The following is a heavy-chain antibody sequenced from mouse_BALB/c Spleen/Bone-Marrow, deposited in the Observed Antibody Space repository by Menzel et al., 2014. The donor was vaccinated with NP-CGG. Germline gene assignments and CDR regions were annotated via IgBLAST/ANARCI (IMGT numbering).Heavy chain of an antibody. CDR1: GFNIKDTY. CDR3: SRWKLRLAIDY. V-gene: IGHV14-3*02. J-gene: IGHJ4*01. CDR2: IDPADGST. Sequence: VQLQQSGAELVKPGASVKLSCTASGFNIKDTYMHWVKQRPEKGLEWIGRIDPADGSTKYDPKFQGQATITADTSSNTAYLQRSSLTSKDTAVFFCSRWKLRLAIDYWGQGTSVTVSS. D-gene: IGHD2-12*01.